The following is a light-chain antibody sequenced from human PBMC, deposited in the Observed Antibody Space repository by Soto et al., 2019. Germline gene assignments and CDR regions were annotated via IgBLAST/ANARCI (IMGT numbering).Light chain of an antibody. V-gene: IGLV2-14*03. CDR3: TSYTTSSTLV. CDR1: SSDVGYYNY. J-gene: IGLJ2*01. CDR2: DVS. Sequence: QSALTQPASVSESLGQSITISCTGTSSDVGYYNYVSCYQHHPGKAPKLIIYDVSNRPSGVSRRFSGSKSGNTASLTISGLRAEDEADYYCTSYTTSSTLVFGGGTKLTVL.